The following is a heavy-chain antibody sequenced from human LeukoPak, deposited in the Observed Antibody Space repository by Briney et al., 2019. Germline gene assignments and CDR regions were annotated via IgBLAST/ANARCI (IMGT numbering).Heavy chain of an antibody. J-gene: IGHJ5*02. Sequence: GASVKVSCKASGDTFTSYGISWLRQAPGQGLEWMGWISAYNGNTNYAQKLQGRVTMTTDASTSTAYMELRSLRSDDTAVYYCARDQCYYDFWSGYSPPVLLDPWGQGTLVTVSS. CDR3: ARDQCYYDFWSGYSPPVLLDP. V-gene: IGHV1-18*01. CDR1: GDTFTSYG. D-gene: IGHD3-3*01. CDR2: ISAYNGNT.